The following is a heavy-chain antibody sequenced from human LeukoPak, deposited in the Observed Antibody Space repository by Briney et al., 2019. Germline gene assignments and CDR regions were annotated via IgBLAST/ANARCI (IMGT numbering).Heavy chain of an antibody. D-gene: IGHD3-9*01. J-gene: IGHJ5*02. V-gene: IGHV3-64D*09. CDR3: VKGWDYDILKGFDP. CDR2: VTNNGGST. CDR1: GFTFSSYA. Sequence: PGGSLRLSCSASGFTFSSYAMHWVRQAPVKGLEYLSGVTNNGGSTNYADSVKGRFTISRDNSKNTVYLQMSSLRAEDTAVYYCVKGWDYDILKGFDPWGQGTLVTVSS.